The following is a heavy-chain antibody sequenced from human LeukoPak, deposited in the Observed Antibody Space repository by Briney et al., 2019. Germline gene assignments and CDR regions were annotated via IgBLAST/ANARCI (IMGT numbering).Heavy chain of an antibody. Sequence: SETLSLTCTVSGGSISSGVYYWGWIRQPPGKGLEWIGEINHSGSTNYNPSLKSRVTISVDTSKNQFSLKLSSVTAADTAVYYCARAPPRDTIFGVVIIRHNWFDPWGQGTLVTVSS. CDR3: ARAPPRDTIFGVVIIRHNWFDP. J-gene: IGHJ5*02. CDR1: GGSISSGVYY. V-gene: IGHV4-39*07. D-gene: IGHD3-3*01. CDR2: INHSGST.